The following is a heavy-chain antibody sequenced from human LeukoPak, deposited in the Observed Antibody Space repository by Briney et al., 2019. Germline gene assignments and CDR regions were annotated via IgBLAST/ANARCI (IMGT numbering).Heavy chain of an antibody. J-gene: IGHJ3*02. CDR1: GFTFDDYA. V-gene: IGHV3-9*01. Sequence: GGSLRLSCAASGFTFDDYAMHWVRQAPGKGLEWVSGVSWNSGSIGYADSVKGRFTISRDNAKNSLYLQMNSLRAEDTALYYCAKDIGYYDILTGYSEAFDIWGQGTMVTVSS. CDR2: VSWNSGSI. CDR3: AKDIGYYDILTGYSEAFDI. D-gene: IGHD3-9*01.